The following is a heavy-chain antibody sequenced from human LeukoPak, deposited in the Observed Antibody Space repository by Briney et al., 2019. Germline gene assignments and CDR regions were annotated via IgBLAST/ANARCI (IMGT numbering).Heavy chain of an antibody. J-gene: IGHJ3*02. D-gene: IGHD1-26*01. CDR1: GYSISSGYF. CDR3: ARPRGIVGAKEKGAFDI. V-gene: IGHV4-38-2*01. Sequence: PSETLSLTCAVAGYSISSGYFWGWIRQPPGKGREWIGSIYHSGSTYYNPPLKSRVTISVDTSKNQFSLKLSSVTAADTAVYYCARPRGIVGAKEKGAFDIWGQGTMVTVSS. CDR2: IYHSGST.